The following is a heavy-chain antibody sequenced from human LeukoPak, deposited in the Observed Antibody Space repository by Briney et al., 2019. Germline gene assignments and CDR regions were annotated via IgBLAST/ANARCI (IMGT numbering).Heavy chain of an antibody. V-gene: IGHV1-69*04. Sequence: GASVKVSCKASGGTFSSYAISWVRQAPGQGLEWMGRIIPILGIANYAQKFQGRVTITADKSTSTAYMELSSLRSEDTAVYYCVTPPENYYDSSGYHYRGQGTLVTVSS. CDR2: IIPILGIA. J-gene: IGHJ4*02. CDR3: VTPPENYYDSSGYHY. CDR1: GGTFSSYA. D-gene: IGHD3-22*01.